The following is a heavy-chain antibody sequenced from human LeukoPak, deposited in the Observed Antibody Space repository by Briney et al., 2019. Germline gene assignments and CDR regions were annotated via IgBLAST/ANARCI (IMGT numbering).Heavy chain of an antibody. CDR2: IYSGGST. D-gene: IGHD2/OR15-2a*01. V-gene: IGHV3-66*01. Sequence: GGSLRLSCAASGFTVSSNSMTWVRQAPGKGLEWVSVIYSGGSTYYADSVKGRFTISRDKNTLYLQMNSLRADDTAVYYCARDEPSPDSTDLDYWGQGALVTVSS. CDR1: GFTVSSNS. CDR3: ARDEPSPDSTDLDY. J-gene: IGHJ4*02.